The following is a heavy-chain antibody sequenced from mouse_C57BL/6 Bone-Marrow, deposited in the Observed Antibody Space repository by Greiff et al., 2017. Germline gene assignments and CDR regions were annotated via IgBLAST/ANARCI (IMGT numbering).Heavy chain of an antibody. V-gene: IGHV5-4*01. Sequence: DVKLVESGGGLVKPGGSLKLSCAASGFTFSSYAMSWVRQTPEKRLEWVATISDGGSYTYYPDNVKGRFTISRDNAKNNLYLQMSHLKSEDTAMYYCARDGNYREAMDYWGQGTSVTVSS. D-gene: IGHD2-12*01. CDR3: ARDGNYREAMDY. CDR2: ISDGGSYT. J-gene: IGHJ4*01. CDR1: GFTFSSYA.